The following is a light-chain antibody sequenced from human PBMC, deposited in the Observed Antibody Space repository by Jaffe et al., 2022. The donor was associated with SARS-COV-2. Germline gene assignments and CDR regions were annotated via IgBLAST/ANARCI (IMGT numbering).Light chain of an antibody. CDR2: GAS. CDR3: QHYGSSPLT. Sequence: EIVLTQSPGTLSLSPGERTTLSCRASQSISSSYLAWYQQKPGQAPRLIIHGASSRASGTPDRFSGSGSGTDFTLTISRLEPEDFAVYYCQHYGSSPLTFGGGTKVEIK. V-gene: IGKV3-20*01. CDR1: QSISSSY. J-gene: IGKJ4*01.